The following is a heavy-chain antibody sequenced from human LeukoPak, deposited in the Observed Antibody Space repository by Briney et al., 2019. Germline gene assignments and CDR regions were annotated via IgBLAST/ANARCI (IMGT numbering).Heavy chain of an antibody. V-gene: IGHV3-21*01. Sequence: GGSLRLSCAASGFTFSSYSMNWVRQAPGKGLEWVSSISSSSSYIYYADSVKGRLTISRDNAKNSLYLQMNSLRAEDTAVYYCARCSITGTEEVNDYWGQGTLVTVSS. D-gene: IGHD1-20*01. CDR3: ARCSITGTEEVNDY. CDR1: GFTFSSYS. CDR2: ISSSSSYI. J-gene: IGHJ4*02.